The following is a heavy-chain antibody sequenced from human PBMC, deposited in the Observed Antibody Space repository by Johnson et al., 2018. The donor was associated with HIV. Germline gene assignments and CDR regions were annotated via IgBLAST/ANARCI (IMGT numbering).Heavy chain of an antibody. CDR2: IKSDGSST. Sequence: VQLVESGGGVVRPGGSLRLSCAASGFTFDDYGMSWVRQAPGKGLEWVSRIKSDGSSTAYADSVKDRFTISRDSSKNTLYLQMNSLRAEDTAVYYCASFWATGAFDIWGQGTMVTVSS. J-gene: IGHJ3*02. CDR1: GFTFDDYG. CDR3: ASFWATGAFDI. V-gene: IGHV3-20*04. D-gene: IGHD3-10*01.